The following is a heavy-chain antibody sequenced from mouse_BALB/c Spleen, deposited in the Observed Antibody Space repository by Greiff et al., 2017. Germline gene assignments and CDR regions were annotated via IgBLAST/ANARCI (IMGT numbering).Heavy chain of an antibody. V-gene: IGHV3-6*02. CDR3: ARDLIYYDYDGDYFDY. CDR2: ISYDGSN. CDR1: GYSITSGYY. J-gene: IGHJ2*01. Sequence: EVKLMESGPGLVKPSQSLSLTCSVTGYSITSGYYWNWIRQFPGNKLEWMGYISYDGSNNYNPSLKNRISITRDTSKNQFFLKLNSVTTEDTATYYCARDLIYYDYDGDYFDYWGQGTTLTVSS. D-gene: IGHD2-4*01.